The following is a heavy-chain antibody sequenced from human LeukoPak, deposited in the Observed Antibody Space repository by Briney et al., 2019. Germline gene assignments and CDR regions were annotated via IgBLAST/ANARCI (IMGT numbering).Heavy chain of an antibody. V-gene: IGHV4-34*01. CDR3: ARGNQRLAYYGSGSRLPFDY. Sequence: PSETLSLTCTVYGASFTGYYWSWIRQPPGKGLEWIGEFTHIGSTNYSPSLESRVTISVDTSKNQFSLKLSSVTAADTAVYYCARGNQRLAYYGSGSRLPFDYWGQGTLVTVSS. D-gene: IGHD3-10*01. CDR2: FTHIGST. CDR1: GASFTGYY. J-gene: IGHJ4*02.